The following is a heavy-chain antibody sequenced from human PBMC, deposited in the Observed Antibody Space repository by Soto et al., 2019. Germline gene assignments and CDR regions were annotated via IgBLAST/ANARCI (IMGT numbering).Heavy chain of an antibody. CDR2: IKQDGSEK. Sequence: PGGSLRLSCAASGFTFSTFWMNWVRQAPGKGLEWVANIKQDGSEKNYVDSVKGRFTISRDNAKNSLYLQMNTLRAEDTALYYCARDRRWLAVWGQGTTVTVSS. J-gene: IGHJ6*02. CDR3: ARDRRWLAV. V-gene: IGHV3-7*01. D-gene: IGHD4-17*01. CDR1: GFTFSTFW.